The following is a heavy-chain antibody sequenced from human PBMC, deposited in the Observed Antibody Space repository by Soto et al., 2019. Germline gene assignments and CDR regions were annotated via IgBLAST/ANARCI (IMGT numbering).Heavy chain of an antibody. CDR2: MNPNNGNA. D-gene: IGHD1-26*01. CDR1: GFTFITYD. CDR3: ARRKERSGPYYLDP. Sequence: ASVKVSCKASGFTFITYDFSWVRQAAGQGLEWMGWMNPNNGNAGFAQKFRGRINMTRNTSISTAYLELGSLRSDDSAVYFCARRKERSGPYYLDPWGQGTQVTVSS. J-gene: IGHJ5*02. V-gene: IGHV1-8*01.